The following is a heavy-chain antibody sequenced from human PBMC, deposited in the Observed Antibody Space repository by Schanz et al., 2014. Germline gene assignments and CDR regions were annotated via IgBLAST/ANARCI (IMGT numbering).Heavy chain of an antibody. V-gene: IGHV1-69*04. CDR2: IIPILGIA. CDR3: ARDQSPYTNSSDVRYFDY. CDR1: GGTFNSYS. Sequence: QVHLVQSGAEVKKPGSSMKVSCKASGGTFNSYSISWVRQAPGQGLEWMGRIIPILGIANYAQKFQGRVTNTADKSTSTAYMDLRSLRSDDTAVYYCARDQSPYTNSSDVRYFDYWGQGSLVTVSS. D-gene: IGHD6-6*01. J-gene: IGHJ4*02.